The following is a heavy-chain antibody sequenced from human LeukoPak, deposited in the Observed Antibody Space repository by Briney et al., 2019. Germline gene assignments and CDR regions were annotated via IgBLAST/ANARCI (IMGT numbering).Heavy chain of an antibody. CDR3: ARSYGSPENEFHAFDI. J-gene: IGHJ3*02. CDR1: GGSISSGGYY. CDR2: IYYSGST. D-gene: IGHD1-26*01. Sequence: SETLSLTCTVSGGSISSGGYYWSWIRQHPGKGLEWIGYIYYSGSTYYNPSLKSRVTISVDTSKNLFSLKLSSVTAADTAVYYCARSYGSPENEFHAFDIWGQGTMVTVSS. V-gene: IGHV4-31*03.